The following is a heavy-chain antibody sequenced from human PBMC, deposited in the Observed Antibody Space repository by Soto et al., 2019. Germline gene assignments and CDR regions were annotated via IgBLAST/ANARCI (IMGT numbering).Heavy chain of an antibody. Sequence: SVKVSCKASGGTFSSYAISWVRQAPGQGLEWMGGIIPIFGTANYAQKFQGRVTITADESTSTAYMELSSLRSEDTAVYYCAGGGGRWLKNYSYYGMDVWGQGTTVTVSS. V-gene: IGHV1-69*13. D-gene: IGHD3-16*01. CDR1: GGTFSSYA. CDR3: AGGGGRWLKNYSYYGMDV. CDR2: IIPIFGTA. J-gene: IGHJ6*02.